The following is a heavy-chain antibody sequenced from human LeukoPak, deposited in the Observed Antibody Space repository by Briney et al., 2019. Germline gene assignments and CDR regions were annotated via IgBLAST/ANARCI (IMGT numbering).Heavy chain of an antibody. V-gene: IGHV3-30*02. J-gene: IGHJ4*02. Sequence: GGSLRLSCAASGSTLSSYGMQWVRQAPGKGLEWVAFIRYDGSNKYYADSVKGRFTISRDNSKNTLYLQMNSLRAEDTAVYYCVTDPEDYYGLGGSHVFDYWGQGTMATVSS. CDR1: GSTLSSYG. D-gene: IGHD3-10*01. CDR3: VTDPEDYYGLGGSHVFDY. CDR2: IRYDGSNK.